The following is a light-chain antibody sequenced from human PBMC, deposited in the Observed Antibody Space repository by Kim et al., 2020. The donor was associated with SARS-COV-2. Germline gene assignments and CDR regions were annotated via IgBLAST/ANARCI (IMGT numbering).Light chain of an antibody. CDR2: GKN. V-gene: IGLV3-19*01. CDR1: SLRNSY. CDR3: NSRDISGSHLV. J-gene: IGLJ3*02. Sequence: SSELTQDPAVSVALGQTVTITCQGDSLRNSYANWYQQKPGQAPLLVIYGKNNRPSGIPDRFSGSTSGSAASLTITGARAEDEADYYCNSRDISGSHLVFGGGTKLTVL.